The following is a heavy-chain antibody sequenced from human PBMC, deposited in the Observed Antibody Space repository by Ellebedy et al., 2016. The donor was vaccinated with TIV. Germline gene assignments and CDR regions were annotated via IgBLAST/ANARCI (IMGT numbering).Heavy chain of an antibody. CDR3: AKRGVQQWLSV. Sequence: GESLKISCAASGFPFSGYSMSWVRQAPGKGLEWVSAISGSGDSGDSTYYADYVKGRFTISRDNSKNTLYLQMNSLRAEDTAVYYCAKRGVQQWLSVWGQGTLVTVSS. D-gene: IGHD6-19*01. J-gene: IGHJ4*02. CDR2: ISGSGDSGDST. CDR1: GFPFSGYS. V-gene: IGHV3-23*01.